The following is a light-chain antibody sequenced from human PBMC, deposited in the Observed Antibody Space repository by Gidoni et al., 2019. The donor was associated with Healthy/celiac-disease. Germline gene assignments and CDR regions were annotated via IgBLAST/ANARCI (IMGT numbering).Light chain of an antibody. CDR3: MQALQTPWT. V-gene: IGKV2-28*01. CDR2: LGS. CDR1: QSLLHSNGYNY. J-gene: IGKJ1*01. Sequence: DIVMTQSPLSLPVTPGEPASISCRSSQSLLHSNGYNYLDWYLQKPGQSPQLLIYLGSNRASGVPDRFSGSGSGTDFTLKISRVEAEDVGVYYCMQALQTPWTFGQGTKEWKSN.